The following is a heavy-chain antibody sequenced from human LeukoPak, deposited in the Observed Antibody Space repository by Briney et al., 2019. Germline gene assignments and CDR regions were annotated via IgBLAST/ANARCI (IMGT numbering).Heavy chain of an antibody. J-gene: IGHJ4*02. CDR3: ARSSGDKYYYDSSGYYLFDY. CDR2: HDSEDGET. V-gene: IGHV1-24*01. D-gene: IGHD3-22*01. Sequence: GASVKVSCKVSGYTLTELSIHWVRQAPGKGLEWMGGHDSEDGETTYAQKLQGRVTMTTDTSTSTAYMELRSLRSDDTAVYYCARSSGDKYYYDSSGYYLFDYWGQGTLVTVSS. CDR1: GYTLTELS.